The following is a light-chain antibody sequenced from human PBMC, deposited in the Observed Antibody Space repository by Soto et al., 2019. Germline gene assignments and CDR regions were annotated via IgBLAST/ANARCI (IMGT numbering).Light chain of an antibody. CDR1: QSISSD. Sequence: DIQMTQSPSSLSASVGDRVTITCRASQSISSDLNWYQQRPGKAPNLLIYAASSLKTGVPSRFSGSGSGTDFTLTISSLQPEDFATYYCQQNYRNPPTFGQGTKLDIK. V-gene: IGKV1-39*01. CDR3: QQNYRNPPT. CDR2: AAS. J-gene: IGKJ2*01.